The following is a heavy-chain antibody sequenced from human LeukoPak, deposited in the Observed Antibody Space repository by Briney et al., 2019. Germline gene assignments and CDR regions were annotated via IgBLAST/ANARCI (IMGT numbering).Heavy chain of an antibody. CDR3: ARDAFMGYDFWSGYQNWFDH. CDR1: GYTFTSYG. J-gene: IGHJ5*02. CDR2: ISAYNGNT. V-gene: IGHV1-18*01. D-gene: IGHD3-3*01. Sequence: ASVKVSCKASGYTFTSYGISWVRQAPGQGLEWMGWISAYNGNTNYAQKLQRRVTMTTDATTSTAYMELRSLRSDDTAVYYCARDAFMGYDFWSGYQNWFDHWGQGTLVTVSS.